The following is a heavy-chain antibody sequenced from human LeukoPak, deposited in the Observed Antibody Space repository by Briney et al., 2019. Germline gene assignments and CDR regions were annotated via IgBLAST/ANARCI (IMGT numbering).Heavy chain of an antibody. CDR2: INPKTGVT. Sequence: ASVTVSFKTSGYTFADYYLTWVRQAPGQGFEWLGWINPKTGVTKYAQNLLGRVTMTSDTSISTAYMELSRLTSDDTALYFCARDIILDSWGQGTLVTVSS. J-gene: IGHJ5*01. CDR1: GYTFADYY. D-gene: IGHD1-14*01. V-gene: IGHV1-2*02. CDR3: ARDIILDS.